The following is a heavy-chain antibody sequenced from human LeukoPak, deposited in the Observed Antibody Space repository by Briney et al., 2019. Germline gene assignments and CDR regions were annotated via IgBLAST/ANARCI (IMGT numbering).Heavy chain of an antibody. CDR2: IYSGST. D-gene: IGHD6-13*01. V-gene: IGHV4-4*09. Sequence: SETLSLTCTVSGGSISSYYWSWIRQPPGKGLEWIGYIYSGSTNYSPSLRGRVTMSLNTSKNQVSLKLSSVTAADTAVYYCARLNVVRSSGWYSYNFDYWGQGTLATVSS. J-gene: IGHJ4*02. CDR3: ARLNVVRSSGWYSYNFDY. CDR1: GGSISSYY.